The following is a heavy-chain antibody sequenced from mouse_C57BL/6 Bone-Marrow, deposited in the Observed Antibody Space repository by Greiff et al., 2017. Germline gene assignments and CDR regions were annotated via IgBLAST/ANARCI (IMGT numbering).Heavy chain of an antibody. V-gene: IGHV1-75*01. CDR2: IFPGSGST. CDR3: ARSRYYGSSYDYAMDY. J-gene: IGHJ4*01. CDR1: GYTFTDYY. Sequence: VQLQQSGPELVKPGASVKISCKASGYTFTDYYINWVKQRPGQGLEWIGWIFPGSGSTYYNEKFKGKATLTVDKSSSTAYMLLSSLTSEDSAVYCCARSRYYGSSYDYAMDYWGQGTSVTVSS. D-gene: IGHD1-1*01.